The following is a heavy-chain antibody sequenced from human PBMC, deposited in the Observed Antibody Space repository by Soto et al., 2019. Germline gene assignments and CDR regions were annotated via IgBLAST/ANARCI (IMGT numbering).Heavy chain of an antibody. V-gene: IGHV4-34*01. Sequence: PSETLSLTCAVYGGSFSGYYWSWIRQPPGKGLEWIGEIDHSGSTNYNPSLKSRVTISVDTSKNQFSLKLSSVTAADTAVYYCARGPIQWRWGDYYYGMDVWGQGTTVTASS. CDR1: GGSFSGYY. CDR2: IDHSGST. CDR3: ARGPIQWRWGDYYYGMDV. J-gene: IGHJ6*02. D-gene: IGHD6-19*01.